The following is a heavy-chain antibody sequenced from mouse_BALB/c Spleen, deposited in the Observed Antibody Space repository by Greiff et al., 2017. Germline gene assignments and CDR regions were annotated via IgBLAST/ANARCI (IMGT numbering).Heavy chain of an antibody. CDR3: ARKGAITTLVANAMDY. J-gene: IGHJ4*01. CDR1: GFSLTSYG. V-gene: IGHV2-2*02. Sequence: VQLQQSGPGLVQPSQSLSITCTVSGFSLTSYGVHWVRQSPGKGLEWLGVIWSGGSTDYNAAFISRLSISKDNSKSQVFFKMNSLQANDTAIYYCARKGAITTLVANAMDYWGQGTSVTVSS. D-gene: IGHD1-1*01. CDR2: IWSGGST.